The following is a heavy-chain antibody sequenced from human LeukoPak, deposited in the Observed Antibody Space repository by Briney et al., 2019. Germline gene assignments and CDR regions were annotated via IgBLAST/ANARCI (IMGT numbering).Heavy chain of an antibody. CDR2: IYYSGST. CDR1: GGSISSRSYY. V-gene: IGHV4-39*01. D-gene: IGHD1-26*01. Sequence: SETLSLTCTVSGGSISSRSYYWGWIRQPPGKGLEWIGSIYYSGSTYYNPSLKSRVTISVDTSKNQFSLKLSSVTAADTAVYYCARRKVGAPFGYWGQGTLVTVSS. J-gene: IGHJ4*02. CDR3: ARRKVGAPFGY.